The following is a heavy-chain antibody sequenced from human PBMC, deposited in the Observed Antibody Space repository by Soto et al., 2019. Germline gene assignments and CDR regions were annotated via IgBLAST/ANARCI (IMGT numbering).Heavy chain of an antibody. Sequence: QVQLVESGGGVVQPGRSLRLSSAASGFTFSSYAMHWVRQAPGKGLEWVAVISYDGSNKYYADSVKGRFTISRDNSKNTLYLQMNSLRAEDTAVYYCARDLIPFYDYVWGSYRYTGYYYYGMDVWGQGTTVTVSS. J-gene: IGHJ6*02. CDR1: GFTFSSYA. CDR2: ISYDGSNK. D-gene: IGHD3-16*02. V-gene: IGHV3-30-3*01. CDR3: ARDLIPFYDYVWGSYRYTGYYYYGMDV.